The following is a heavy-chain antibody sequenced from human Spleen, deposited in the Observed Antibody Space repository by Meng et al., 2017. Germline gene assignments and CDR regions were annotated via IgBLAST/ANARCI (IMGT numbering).Heavy chain of an antibody. CDR1: GRSLSGYY. Sequence: LKQWGAGLLKPSETLSLTCAVYGRSLSGYYWSWIRQPPGKGLEWIGDVHHRGSTNSNPSLKSRVTISVDTSKNQFSLNLSSVTAADTAVYYCARLYNSRWNAAEYFQHWGQGTLVTVSS. J-gene: IGHJ1*01. CDR3: ARLYNSRWNAAEYFQH. V-gene: IGHV4-34*02. CDR2: VHHRGST. D-gene: IGHD6-13*01.